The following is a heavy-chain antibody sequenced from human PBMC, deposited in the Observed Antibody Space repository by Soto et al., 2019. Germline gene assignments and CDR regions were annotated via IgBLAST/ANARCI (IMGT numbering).Heavy chain of an antibody. D-gene: IGHD6-19*01. CDR1: GGFISSGGYY. CDR3: ARWSRSGWYQDFQH. CDR2: IYYSGST. V-gene: IGHV4-31*03. J-gene: IGHJ1*01. Sequence: SETLSLTCTVSGGFISSGGYYWSWIRQHPGKGLEWIGYIYYSGSTYYNPSLKSRVTITVDTSKNQFSLKLSSVTAADTAVYYCARWSRSGWYQDFQHWGQGTLVTVSS.